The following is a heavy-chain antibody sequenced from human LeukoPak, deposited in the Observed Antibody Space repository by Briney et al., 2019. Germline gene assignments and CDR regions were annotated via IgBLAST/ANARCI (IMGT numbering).Heavy chain of an antibody. V-gene: IGHV1-69*13. CDR2: IIPIFGTA. D-gene: IGHD3-22*01. CDR3: ARVLSSSGYTPGNWFDP. Sequence: SVKVSCKAAGYTFTSYGISWVRQAPGQGLEWMGGIIPIFGTANYAQKFQGRVTITADESTSTAYMELSSLRSEDTAVYYCARVLSSSGYTPGNWFDPWGQGTLVTVSS. CDR1: GYTFTSYG. J-gene: IGHJ5*02.